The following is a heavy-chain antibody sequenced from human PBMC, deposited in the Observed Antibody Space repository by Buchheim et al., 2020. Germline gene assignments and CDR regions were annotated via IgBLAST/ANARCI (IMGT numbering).Heavy chain of an antibody. J-gene: IGHJ4*02. Sequence: DVQLLESGGGLVQPGGSLRLSCAASGFSFRSYDMSWARQTPGKGLEWIAAISGSGGSATYADSVRGRFTVSRDNSKNTLSLQMNSLRVEDTAIYYCARVLGGGIAVTGSFDYWGQGTL. CDR2: ISGSGGSA. CDR1: GFSFRSYD. D-gene: IGHD6-19*01. V-gene: IGHV3-23*01. CDR3: ARVLGGGIAVTGSFDY.